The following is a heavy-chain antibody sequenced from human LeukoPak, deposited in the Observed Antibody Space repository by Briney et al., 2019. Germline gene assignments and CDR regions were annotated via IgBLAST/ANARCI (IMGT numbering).Heavy chain of an antibody. CDR3: AKTGSLFGRFLDH. J-gene: IGHJ4*02. V-gene: IGHV4-59*01. D-gene: IGHD3-10*02. CDR2: MHPGGTT. Sequence: PSETLSLTCSVLADSMNNYYWTWIRQPPGKGLEWVGNMHPGGTTKFHPSLEGRVTMSIDTSNKQFSLRLRSVTAADTATYYCAKTGSLFGRFLDHWGPGALVIVSS. CDR1: ADSMNNYY.